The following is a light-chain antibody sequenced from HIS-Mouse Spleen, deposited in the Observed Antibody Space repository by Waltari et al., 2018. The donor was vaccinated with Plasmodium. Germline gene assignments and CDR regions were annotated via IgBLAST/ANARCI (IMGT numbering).Light chain of an antibody. CDR1: QSISSY. Sequence: DIQMTQSPSSLSASVGHRVPITCRASQSISSYLNWYQHKPGKAPKLLIYAAYSLQSGVPSRFSGSGSGTDFTLTISSLQPEDFATYYCQQSYSTPWTFGQGTKVEIK. CDR2: AAY. J-gene: IGKJ1*01. CDR3: QQSYSTPWT. V-gene: IGKV1-39*01.